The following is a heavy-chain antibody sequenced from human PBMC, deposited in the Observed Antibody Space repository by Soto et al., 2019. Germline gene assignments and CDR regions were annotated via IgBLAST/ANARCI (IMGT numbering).Heavy chain of an antibody. CDR2: INPNSGGT. J-gene: IGHJ6*02. CDR1: GYTFTGYY. Sequence: ASVKVSCEASGYTFTGYYMHWVRQAPGQGLEWMGWINPNSGGTNYAQKFQGWVTMTRDTSISTAYMELSRLRSDDTAVYYCARDTGGNCSGGSCSTGPNYYYYYGMDVWGQGTTVTVSS. D-gene: IGHD2-15*01. V-gene: IGHV1-2*04. CDR3: ARDTGGNCSGGSCSTGPNYYYYYGMDV.